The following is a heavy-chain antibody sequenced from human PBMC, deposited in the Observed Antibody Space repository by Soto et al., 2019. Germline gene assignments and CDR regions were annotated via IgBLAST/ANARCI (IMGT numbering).Heavy chain of an antibody. CDR3: ARVRSGSNDY. Sequence: GGSLRLSCAASGFTFSSYWMHWVRQAPGKGLVWGSRINSDGSSTSYADSVKGRFTISRDNAKNTLYLQMNSLRAEDTAVYYCARVRSGSNDYWGQGTLVTVSS. D-gene: IGHD2-15*01. CDR2: INSDGSST. J-gene: IGHJ4*02. CDR1: GFTFSSYW. V-gene: IGHV3-74*01.